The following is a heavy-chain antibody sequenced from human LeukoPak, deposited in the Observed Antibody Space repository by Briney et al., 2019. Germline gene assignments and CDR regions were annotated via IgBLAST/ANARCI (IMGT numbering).Heavy chain of an antibody. D-gene: IGHD6-13*01. CDR1: GGSISSYY. CDR3: ARHSGLAAAGTGFDY. Sequence: SETLSLTCTVSGGSISSYYWSWIRQPSGKGLEWIGYIYTSGSTNYNPSLKSRVTISVDTSKNQFSLKLSSVTAADTAVYYCARHSGLAAAGTGFDYWGQGTLVTVSS. CDR2: IYTSGST. V-gene: IGHV4-4*09. J-gene: IGHJ4*02.